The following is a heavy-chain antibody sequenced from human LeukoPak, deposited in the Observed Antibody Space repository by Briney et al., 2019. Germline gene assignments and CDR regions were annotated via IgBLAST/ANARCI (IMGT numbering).Heavy chain of an antibody. CDR2: INHSGST. V-gene: IGHV4-34*01. CDR3: ARNTGSGYYFYYGMDV. Sequence: SETLSLTCTVSGGSISSYYWSWIRQPPGKGLEWIGEINHSGSTNYNPSLKSRVTISVDTSKNQFSLKLSSVTAADTAVYYCARNTGSGYYFYYGMDVWGQGTTVTVSS. J-gene: IGHJ6*02. CDR1: GGSISSYY. D-gene: IGHD2-15*01.